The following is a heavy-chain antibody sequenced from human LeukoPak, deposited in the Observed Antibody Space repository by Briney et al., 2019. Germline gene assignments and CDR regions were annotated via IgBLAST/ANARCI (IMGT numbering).Heavy chain of an antibody. CDR2: IYSGGST. J-gene: IGHJ4*02. CDR1: GFIVSSNY. D-gene: IGHD5-18*01. CDR3: ASGASYGSFDY. V-gene: IGHV3-53*01. Sequence: GGSLRLSCAASGFIVSSNYMSWVRQAPGKGLEWVSIIYSGGSTFYADSVKGRFTISRDNSKNTLYLQMNSLRAEDTAVYYCASGASYGSFDYWGQGTLVTVSS.